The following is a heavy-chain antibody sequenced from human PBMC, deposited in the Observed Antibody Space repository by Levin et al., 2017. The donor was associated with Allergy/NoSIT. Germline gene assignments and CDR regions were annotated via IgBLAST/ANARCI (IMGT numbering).Heavy chain of an antibody. CDR2: SRSKTFAGTR. D-gene: IGHD6-13*01. Sequence: AGGSLRLSCSASGFKFADYPMSWVRQAPGKGLEWVGFSRSKTFAGTREYAAAVKGRFTISRDESKNIAYLQMNNLKIEDTGIYYCTRAGSSWFFDWWGQGTLVTVSS. CDR3: TRAGSSWFFDW. J-gene: IGHJ4*02. CDR1: GFKFADYP. V-gene: IGHV3-49*04.